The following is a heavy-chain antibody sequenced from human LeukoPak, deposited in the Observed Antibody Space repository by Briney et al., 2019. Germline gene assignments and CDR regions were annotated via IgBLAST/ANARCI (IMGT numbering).Heavy chain of an antibody. J-gene: IGHJ4*02. CDR2: IYSGGST. CDR1: GFTVSSNY. Sequence: GGSLRLSCAASGFTVSSNYMSWVRQAPGKGLEWVSVIYSGGSTYYADSVKGRFTISRDNSKNTLYLQMNSLRAEDTAVYYCARDSSGGDGYNYFDYWGQGTLVTVSS. V-gene: IGHV3-66*02. CDR3: ARDSSGGDGYNYFDY. D-gene: IGHD5-24*01.